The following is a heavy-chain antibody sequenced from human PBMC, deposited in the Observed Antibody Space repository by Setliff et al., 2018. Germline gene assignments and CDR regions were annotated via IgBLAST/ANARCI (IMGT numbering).Heavy chain of an antibody. Sequence: EASVKVSCKASGYPFTSHYMHWVRQAPGLGLEWMGTINPSSGRTSYAQKFQGRVTMTRDTSTSTVYMDMSSLRSEDTAVYYCARDVFPYHYEGAFDIWGQGTMVTVSS. D-gene: IGHD3-22*01. V-gene: IGHV1-46*01. CDR2: INPSSGRT. CDR3: ARDVFPYHYEGAFDI. CDR1: GYPFTSHY. J-gene: IGHJ3*02.